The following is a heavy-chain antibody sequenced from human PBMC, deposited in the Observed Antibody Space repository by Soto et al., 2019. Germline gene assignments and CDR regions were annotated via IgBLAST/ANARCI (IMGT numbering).Heavy chain of an antibody. CDR1: GGSISSGGYY. CDR2: XXYXGXT. J-gene: IGHJ4*02. D-gene: IGHD1-26*01. Sequence: PSETLSLTCTVSGGSISSGGYYWSWIRQHPGKGLXWXGXXXYXGXTXYXXXXKSRVTISVDTSKNQFSLKLSSVTAADTAVYYCARWELLRVYFDYWGQGTLVTVSS. CDR3: ARWELLRVYFDY. V-gene: IGHV4-31*03.